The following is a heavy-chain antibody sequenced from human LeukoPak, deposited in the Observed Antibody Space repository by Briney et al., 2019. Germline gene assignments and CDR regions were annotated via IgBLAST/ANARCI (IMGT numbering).Heavy chain of an antibody. CDR1: GGTFSSYA. J-gene: IGHJ4*02. CDR2: IIPIFGTA. V-gene: IGHV1-69*05. Sequence: SVKVSCKASGGTFSSYAISWVRQAPGQGLEWMGGIIPIFGTANYAQKFQGRVTMTRDTSTSTVYMELSSLRSEDTAVYYCARDEYYYDSSGYYLDYWGQGTLVTVSS. CDR3: ARDEYYYDSSGYYLDY. D-gene: IGHD3-22*01.